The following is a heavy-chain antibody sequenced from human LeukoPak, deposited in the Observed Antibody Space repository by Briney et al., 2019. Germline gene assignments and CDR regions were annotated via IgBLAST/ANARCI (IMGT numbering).Heavy chain of an antibody. J-gene: IGHJ4*02. CDR1: GFTFSAYW. D-gene: IGHD6-13*01. CDR3: AKDLHLSWTIDY. V-gene: IGHV3-74*01. Sequence: GGSLRLSCAASGFTFSAYWMHWVRQVPNNDGTATFFADSVKGRFTISRDNAKNTLYLQMDSLRAEDTAMYYCAKDLHLSWTIDYWGQGTLVTVSS. CDR2: NDGTAT.